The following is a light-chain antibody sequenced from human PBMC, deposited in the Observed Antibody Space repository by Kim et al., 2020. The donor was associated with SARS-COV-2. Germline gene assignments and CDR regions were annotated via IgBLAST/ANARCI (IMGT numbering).Light chain of an antibody. V-gene: IGLV2-14*03. CDR3: ASYTSSTTVA. CDR1: SSDVGSYNH. J-gene: IGLJ2*01. Sequence: GQSITIPCTGTSSDVGSYNHVSWHQQHPGKAPKVMIYDVSNRPSGVSNRFSGSKSGNTASLTISGLQAEDEADYYCASYTSSTTVAFGGGTKVTVL. CDR2: DVS.